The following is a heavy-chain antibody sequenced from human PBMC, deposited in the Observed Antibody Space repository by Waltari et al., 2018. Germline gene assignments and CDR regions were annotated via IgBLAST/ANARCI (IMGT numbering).Heavy chain of an antibody. CDR2: IRSHSYGATG. CDR1: GFNFGDYA. D-gene: IGHD2-15*01. V-gene: IGHV3-49*04. CDR3: TLLPHDSTPLRDY. Sequence: EVRLVESGGGLIQPGRSLRLSCTVSGFNFGDYAITWVRQAPGRGLEWLGFIRSHSYGATGEYAASVKGRFTFSRDDSNGDAYLQMNSLKAEDSAVYYCTLLPHDSTPLRDYWGQGTLVTVSS. J-gene: IGHJ4*02.